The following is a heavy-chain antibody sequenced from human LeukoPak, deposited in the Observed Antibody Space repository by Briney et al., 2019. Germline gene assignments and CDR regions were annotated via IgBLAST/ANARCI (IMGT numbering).Heavy chain of an antibody. J-gene: IGHJ4*02. Sequence: GASVKVSCKASGYTFTNYGISWVRQAPGQGLEWMGWISIYNGNTDYAQKLRGRVTMTTDTSTSTAYMELSRLRSDDTAVYYCARDRGLRAYYFDYWGQGTLVTVSS. D-gene: IGHD3-10*01. CDR2: ISIYNGNT. CDR1: GYTFTNYG. CDR3: ARDRGLRAYYFDY. V-gene: IGHV1-18*01.